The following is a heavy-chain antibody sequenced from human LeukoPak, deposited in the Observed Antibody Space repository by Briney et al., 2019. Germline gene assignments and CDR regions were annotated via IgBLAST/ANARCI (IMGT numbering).Heavy chain of an antibody. CDR1: GGSISSYY. J-gene: IGHJ4*02. Sequence: PSETLSLTCTVSGGSISSYYWSWIRQPPGKGLERIGYIYYSGSTNYNPSLKSRVTISVDTSKNQFSLKLSSVTAADTAVYYCARLEDYYGSGSYRGGIDYWGQGTLVTVSS. CDR3: ARLEDYYGSGSYRGGIDY. V-gene: IGHV4-59*08. CDR2: IYYSGST. D-gene: IGHD3-10*01.